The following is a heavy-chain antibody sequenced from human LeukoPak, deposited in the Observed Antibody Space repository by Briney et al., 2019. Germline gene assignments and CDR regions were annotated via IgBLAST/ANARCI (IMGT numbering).Heavy chain of an antibody. CDR2: IDTSGST. J-gene: IGHJ4*02. Sequence: KASQTLSLTCTVSGCSISSGSYYWSWIRQRAGKGLEWIGRIDTSGSTNYNPSLSRRVTISVNTSKNQFSLKLSNVTAADTAVYYCARAGSGYCTNGECYGSRGFDYWGQGTLVTVSS. D-gene: IGHD2-8*01. CDR1: GCSISSGSYY. V-gene: IGHV4-61*02. CDR3: ARAGSGYCTNGECYGSRGFDY.